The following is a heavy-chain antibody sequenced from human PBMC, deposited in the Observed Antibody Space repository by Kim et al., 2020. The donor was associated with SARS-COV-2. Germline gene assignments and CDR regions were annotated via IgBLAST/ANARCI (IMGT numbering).Heavy chain of an antibody. J-gene: IGHJ4*02. CDR2: IYYSGST. Sequence: SETLSLTCTVSGGSVSSGSYYWSWIRQPPGKGLEWIAYIYYSGSTSYNPSLKSRLTISVDTSKNQFSLKLGSVTAADTAVYYCARALRPHLTVAHFDYWGQGTLVTVSS. V-gene: IGHV4-61*01. D-gene: IGHD3-9*01. CDR3: ARALRPHLTVAHFDY. CDR1: GGSVSSGSYY.